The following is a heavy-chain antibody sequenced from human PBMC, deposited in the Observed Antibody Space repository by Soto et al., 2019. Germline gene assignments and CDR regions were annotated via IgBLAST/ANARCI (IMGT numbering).Heavy chain of an antibody. V-gene: IGHV4-39*01. CDR1: GGSISSSSYY. J-gene: IGHJ4*02. CDR3: ARSSIVVVVAATWFDY. Sequence: QLQLQESGPGLVKPSETLSLTCTVSGGSISSSSYYWGWIRQPPGKGLEWIGSIYYSGSTYYNPSLKSRVTISVDTSKTQFSLKLSSVTAADTAVYYCARSSIVVVVAATWFDYWGQGTLVTVSS. CDR2: IYYSGST. D-gene: IGHD2-15*01.